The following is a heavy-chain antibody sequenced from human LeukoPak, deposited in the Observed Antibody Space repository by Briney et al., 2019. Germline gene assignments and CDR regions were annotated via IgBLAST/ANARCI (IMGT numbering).Heavy chain of an antibody. V-gene: IGHV1-18*01. CDR2: ISAYNGNT. CDR3: ARDPRHRLVWFGEETQFYYMDV. CDR1: GYTFTSYG. D-gene: IGHD3-10*01. Sequence: ASVNVSCKASGYTFTSYGISWVRQAPGQGLEWMGWISAYNGNTNYAQKLQGRVTITADESTSTAYMELSSLRSDDTAVYYCARDPRHRLVWFGEETQFYYMDVWGKGTTVTISS. J-gene: IGHJ6*03.